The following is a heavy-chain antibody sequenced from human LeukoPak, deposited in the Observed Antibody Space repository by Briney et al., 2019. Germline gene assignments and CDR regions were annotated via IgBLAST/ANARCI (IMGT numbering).Heavy chain of an antibody. CDR2: ISSSSSYI. CDR1: EFTFSSYT. V-gene: IGHV3-21*01. J-gene: IGHJ3*01. CDR3: ARDFKDRG. Sequence: PGGSLRLSCAASEFTFSSYTMNWVRQAPGKGLEWVSSISSSSSYIYYADSMKGRFTISRDNAKNTLYLEMNSLRVEDTAVYYCARDFKDRGWGQGTMVTVSS.